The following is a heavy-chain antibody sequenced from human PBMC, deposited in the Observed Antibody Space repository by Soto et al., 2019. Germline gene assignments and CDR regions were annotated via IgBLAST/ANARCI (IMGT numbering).Heavy chain of an antibody. CDR1: GGTFSTYT. V-gene: IGHV1-69*02. Sequence: QVQLVQSGAEVKKPGSSVKVSCKASGGTFSTYTISWVRQAPGQGLEWMGRIIPILDIANYAQKVQGRVTITADKSTSTAYMELSSLRSEDTAVYYCASRSTVVVAATEAFDYWGQGTLVTVSS. J-gene: IGHJ4*02. CDR2: IIPILDIA. CDR3: ASRSTVVVAATEAFDY. D-gene: IGHD2-15*01.